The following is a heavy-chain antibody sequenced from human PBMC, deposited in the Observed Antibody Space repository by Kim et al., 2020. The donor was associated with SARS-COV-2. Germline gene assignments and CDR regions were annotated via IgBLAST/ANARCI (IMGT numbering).Heavy chain of an antibody. CDR3: ARDPGLIAAAYYYYGMDV. CDR1: GYTFTSYG. V-gene: IGHV1-18*01. J-gene: IGHJ6*02. CDR2: ISAYNGNT. Sequence: ASVKVSCKASGYTFTSYGISWVRQAPGQGLEWMGWISAYNGNTNYAQKLQGRVTMTTDTSTSTAYMELRSLRSDDTAVYYCARDPGLIAAAYYYYGMDVWGQGTTVTVSS. D-gene: IGHD6-13*01.